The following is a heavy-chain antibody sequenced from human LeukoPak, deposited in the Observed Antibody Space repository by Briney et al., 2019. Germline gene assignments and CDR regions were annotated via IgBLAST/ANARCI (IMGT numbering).Heavy chain of an antibody. CDR3: AREHGSGSYYGVY. Sequence: GGSLRLSCAASGFTFSSYWMHWVRQAPGKGLVWVSRIKSDGSNTNYADSVKGRFTISRDNAKNTLHLQMNSLRAEDTAVYYCAREHGSGSYYGVYWGQGTLVTVSS. CDR1: GFTFSSYW. D-gene: IGHD3-10*01. J-gene: IGHJ4*02. V-gene: IGHV3-74*01. CDR2: IKSDGSNT.